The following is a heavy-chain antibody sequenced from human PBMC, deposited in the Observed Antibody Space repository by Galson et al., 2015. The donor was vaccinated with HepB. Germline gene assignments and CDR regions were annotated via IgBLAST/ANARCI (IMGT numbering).Heavy chain of an antibody. V-gene: IGHV1-46*01. CDR3: ARETPGRTAFDI. Sequence: SVKVSCKASGYTFTSYHIHWVRQAPGQGLEWMGIVFGPSGNTNYAQNFQGRVTMTRDTSTSTVYMELSSLRSEDTAVYYCARETPGRTAFDIWGQGTMVTVSS. CDR1: GYTFTSYH. D-gene: IGHD1-26*01. CDR2: VFGPSGNT. J-gene: IGHJ3*02.